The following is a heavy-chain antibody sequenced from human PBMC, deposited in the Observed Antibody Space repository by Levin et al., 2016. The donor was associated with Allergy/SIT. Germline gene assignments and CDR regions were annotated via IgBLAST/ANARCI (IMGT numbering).Heavy chain of an antibody. D-gene: IGHD3-10*01. Sequence: WIRQPPGKGLEWIGYIYYSGSTNYNPSLKSRVTISVDTSKNQFSLKLSSVTAADTAVYYCARDYMVRGVIIPTGNAPYYYYGMDVWGQGTTVTVSS. CDR3: ARDYMVRGVIIPTGNAPYYYYGMDV. V-gene: IGHV4-59*01. J-gene: IGHJ6*02. CDR2: IYYSGST.